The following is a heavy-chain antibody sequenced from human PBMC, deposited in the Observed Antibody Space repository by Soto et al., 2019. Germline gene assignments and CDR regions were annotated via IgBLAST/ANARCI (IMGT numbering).Heavy chain of an antibody. Sequence: QPGGSLRLSCAASGFRFSSYSMNWVRQAPGKGLEWVSYISSSSSTIYYADSVKGRFTISRDNAKNSLYLQMNSLRAEDTAVYYCARHPERIAQIGWFDPWGQGTLVTVSS. V-gene: IGHV3-48*01. CDR2: ISSSSSTI. D-gene: IGHD6-13*01. J-gene: IGHJ5*02. CDR1: GFRFSSYS. CDR3: ARHPERIAQIGWFDP.